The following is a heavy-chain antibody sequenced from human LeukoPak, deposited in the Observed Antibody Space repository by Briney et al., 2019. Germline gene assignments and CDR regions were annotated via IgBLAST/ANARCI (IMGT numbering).Heavy chain of an antibody. D-gene: IGHD6-19*01. CDR2: ISWNSGTI. V-gene: IGHV3-9*01. J-gene: IGHJ4*02. Sequence: GRSLRLSCAGSGFIFNNYAMHWVRQPPGKGLEWVSGISWNSGTIDYADSVRGRFTISRDNAKNSLYLQMGSLRVEDTAFYYCAKDNRRHYTSGPNPDSLHWGQGALVTVSS. CDR1: GFIFNNYA. CDR3: AKDNRRHYTSGPNPDSLH.